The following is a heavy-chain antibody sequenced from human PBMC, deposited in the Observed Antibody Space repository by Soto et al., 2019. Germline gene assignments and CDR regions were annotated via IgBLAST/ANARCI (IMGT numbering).Heavy chain of an antibody. CDR3: ARTDYVLAAGYYYYGMDV. D-gene: IGHD3-16*01. Sequence: QVQLVQSGAEVQKPGSSVKVSCKASGGTFSSYAISWVRQAPGQGLEWMGGIIPIFGTANYAQKFQGRVTITADESTSTAYMELSSLRSEDTAVYYCARTDYVLAAGYYYYGMDVWGQGTTVTVSS. V-gene: IGHV1-69*01. CDR1: GGTFSSYA. CDR2: IIPIFGTA. J-gene: IGHJ6*02.